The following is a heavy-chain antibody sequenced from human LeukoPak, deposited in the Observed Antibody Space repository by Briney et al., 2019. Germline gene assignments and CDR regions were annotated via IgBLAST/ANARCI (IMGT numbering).Heavy chain of an antibody. D-gene: IGHD6-19*01. CDR2: ISGDGGST. CDR1: GLTFDDYA. V-gene: IGHV3-43*02. CDR3: AKDNLPYSSGWYGY. J-gene: IGHJ4*02. Sequence: GGSLRLSCAASGLTFDDYAMHWVRQAPGKGLEWVSLISGDGGSTYYTDSVKGRFTISRDNSKNSLYLQMNSLRTEDTALYYCAKDNLPYSSGWYGYWGQGTLVTVSS.